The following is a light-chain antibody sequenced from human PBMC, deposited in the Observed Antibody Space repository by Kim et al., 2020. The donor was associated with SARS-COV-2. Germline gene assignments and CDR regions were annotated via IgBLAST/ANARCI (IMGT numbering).Light chain of an antibody. CDR3: QKYNNWLYT. Sequence: EIVMTQSPATLSVSPGERATLSCRASQSVSSNLAWYQQKPGQAPRLLIYGASTRATGIPARFSGNGSGTEFTLTISSLQSEDFAVYYCQKYNNWLYTFGQGTKLEIK. J-gene: IGKJ2*01. CDR2: GAS. CDR1: QSVSSN. V-gene: IGKV3-15*01.